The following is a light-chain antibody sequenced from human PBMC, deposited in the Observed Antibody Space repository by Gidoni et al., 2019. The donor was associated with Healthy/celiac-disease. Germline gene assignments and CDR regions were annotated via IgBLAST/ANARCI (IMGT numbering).Light chain of an antibody. CDR2: LGS. Sequence: DIVMTQSPLSLPVTPGEPASISCRSSQSLLNSNGYNYLDWYLQKPGQSPQLLISLGSNRASGVPYRFSGSGSGTDFTLKISRVEAEDVGVYYCMQALQTRFTFXPXTKVDIK. V-gene: IGKV2-28*01. CDR3: MQALQTRFT. CDR1: QSLLNSNGYNY. J-gene: IGKJ3*01.